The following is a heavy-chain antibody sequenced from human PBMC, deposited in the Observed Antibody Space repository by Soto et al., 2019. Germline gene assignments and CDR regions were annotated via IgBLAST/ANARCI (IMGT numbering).Heavy chain of an antibody. CDR2: IYYSGTT. J-gene: IGHJ5*02. V-gene: IGHV4-39*01. D-gene: IGHD6-13*01. Sequence: QLQLQESGPGLVKPSETLSLTCTVSGGSISSSSFYWGWIRQPPGKGLEWIGNIYYSGTTYYNPSLKSRVTISVDTSKNQFSLKLSSVTAADTAVYYCARHRRPQQQLAKAPNWFDPWGQGTLVTVSS. CDR1: GGSISSSSFY. CDR3: ARHRRPQQQLAKAPNWFDP.